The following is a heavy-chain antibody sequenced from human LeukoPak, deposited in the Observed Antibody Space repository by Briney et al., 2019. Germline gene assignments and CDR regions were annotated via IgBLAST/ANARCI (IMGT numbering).Heavy chain of an antibody. CDR2: ISSSSSTR. J-gene: IGHJ4*02. CDR3: ARDSSGPFDY. CDR1: GFTFSSYS. D-gene: IGHD6-19*01. V-gene: IGHV3-48*01. Sequence: GGSLRLSCAASGFTFSSYSMNWVRQAPGKGLEWVSYISSSSSTRYYADSVKGRFTISRDNSKNTLYLQMNSLRAEDTAVYYCARDSSGPFDYWGQGTLVTVSS.